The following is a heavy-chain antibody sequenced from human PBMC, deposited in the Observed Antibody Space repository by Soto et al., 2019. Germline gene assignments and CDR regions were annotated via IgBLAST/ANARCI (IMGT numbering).Heavy chain of an antibody. J-gene: IGHJ6*02. CDR1: GYTFTRYY. V-gene: IGHV1-2*02. CDR2: IHPNSGGT. Sequence: ASVKVSCKASGYTFTRYYMHWVRQAPGQGLEWMGRIHPNSGGTTYAQKLQGRVTMTRDTSISTAYMELSRLRSDDTAVYYCARALVPYYYYGMDVWGQGTTVTVSS. CDR3: ARALVPYYYYGMDV.